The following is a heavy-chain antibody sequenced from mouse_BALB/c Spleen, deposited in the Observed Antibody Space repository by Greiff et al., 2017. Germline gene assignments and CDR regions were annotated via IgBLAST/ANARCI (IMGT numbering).Heavy chain of an antibody. D-gene: IGHD1-1*01. Sequence: QVQLKESGAELARPGASVKMSCKASGYTFTSYTMHWVKQRPGQGLEWIGYINPSSGYTNYNQKFKDKATLTADKSSSTAYMQLSSLTSEDSAVYYCAREDYGPFAYWGQGTLVTVSA. J-gene: IGHJ3*01. CDR2: INPSSGYT. CDR1: GYTFTSYT. CDR3: AREDYGPFAY. V-gene: IGHV1-4*01.